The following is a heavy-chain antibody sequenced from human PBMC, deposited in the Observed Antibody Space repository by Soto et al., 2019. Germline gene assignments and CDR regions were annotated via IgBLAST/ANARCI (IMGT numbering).Heavy chain of an antibody. V-gene: IGHV3-73*01. D-gene: IGHD6-19*01. CDR2: VRSKTNRYAT. CDR3: TRQTDAVQWLVVPTDYNFDY. CDR1: GFTFGGSA. J-gene: IGHJ4*02. Sequence: GGSLRLSCAASGFTFGGSAMHWVRQASGKGLEWVGHVRSKTNRYATAYAESVKGRFTISRDDSMNTAYLQMNSLKTEDTAVYFCTRQTDAVQWLVVPTDYNFDYWGQGTLVTVSS.